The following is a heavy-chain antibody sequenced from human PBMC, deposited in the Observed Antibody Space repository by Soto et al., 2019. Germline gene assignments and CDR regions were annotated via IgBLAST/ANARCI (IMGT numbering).Heavy chain of an antibody. J-gene: IGHJ3*02. CDR3: AHSLEYCSGGSCSHDAFDI. V-gene: IGHV2-5*02. Sequence: SGPTLVNPTQTLTLTCTFSGFSLSTSGVGVGWIRQPPGKALEWLALIYWDDDKRYSPSLKSRLTITKDTSKNQVVLTMTNMDPVDTATYYCAHSLEYCSGGSCSHDAFDIWGQGTMVTVS. CDR1: GFSLSTSGVG. D-gene: IGHD2-15*01. CDR2: IYWDDDK.